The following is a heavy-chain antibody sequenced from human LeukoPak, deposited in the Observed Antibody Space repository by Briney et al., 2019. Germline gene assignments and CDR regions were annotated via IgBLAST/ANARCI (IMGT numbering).Heavy chain of an antibody. Sequence: GGSLRLSCAASGFSFTSYAMSWVRQAPGKGLEWVSAISTGGGSTYYADSVKGRFTISRDNSKNTLYLQMNSLRAEDTAVYYCVSSAALSLDYWGQGTLVTVSS. V-gene: IGHV3-23*01. D-gene: IGHD2-15*01. CDR1: GFSFTSYA. CDR3: VSSAALSLDY. CDR2: ISTGGGST. J-gene: IGHJ4*02.